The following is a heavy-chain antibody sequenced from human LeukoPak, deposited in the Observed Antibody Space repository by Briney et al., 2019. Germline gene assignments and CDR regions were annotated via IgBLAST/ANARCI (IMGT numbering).Heavy chain of an antibody. D-gene: IGHD3-10*01. CDR1: GFTFSNAW. CDR3: ARMDIGLVRD. CDR2: IKQDGSEK. V-gene: IGHV3-7*01. Sequence: GGSLRLSCAASGFTFSNAWMSWVRQAPGKGLEWVANIKQDGSEKYYVDSVKGRFTISRDNAKNSLSLQMNSLRAEDTAVYYCARMDIGLVRDWGQGTLVTVSS. J-gene: IGHJ4*02.